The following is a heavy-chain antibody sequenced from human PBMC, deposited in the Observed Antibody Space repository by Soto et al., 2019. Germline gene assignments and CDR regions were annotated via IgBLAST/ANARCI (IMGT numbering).Heavy chain of an antibody. CDR3: ARDRDSGYDPEN. D-gene: IGHD5-12*01. V-gene: IGHV4-31*03. CDR2: IYYSGST. Sequence: QVQLQESGPGPVKPSQTLSLTCTVSGGSISSGGYYWSWIRQHPGKGLEWIGYIYYSGSTYYNPSLKSRVTISVDTSKNQFSLKLSSVTAADTAVYYCARDRDSGYDPENWGQGTLVTVSS. J-gene: IGHJ4*02. CDR1: GGSISSGGYY.